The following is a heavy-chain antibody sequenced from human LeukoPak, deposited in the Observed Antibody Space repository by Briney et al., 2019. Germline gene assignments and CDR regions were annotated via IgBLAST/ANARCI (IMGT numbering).Heavy chain of an antibody. J-gene: IGHJ6*02. CDR3: ARGTTAMGLYYYYGMDV. V-gene: IGHV7-4-1*02. CDR1: GYTFTSYA. Sequence: ASVKVSCKASGYTFTSYAMNWVRQAPGQGLEWMGWINTNTGNPTYAQGFTGRFVFSWDTSVSTAYLQISSLKAEDTAVYYCARGTTAMGLYYYYGMDVWGQGTTVTVSS. CDR2: INTNTGNP. D-gene: IGHD5-18*01.